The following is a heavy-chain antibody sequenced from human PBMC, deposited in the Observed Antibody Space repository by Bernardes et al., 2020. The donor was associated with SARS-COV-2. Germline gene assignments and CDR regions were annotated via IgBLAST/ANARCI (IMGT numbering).Heavy chain of an antibody. D-gene: IGHD6-13*01. V-gene: IGHV1-8*01. J-gene: IGHJ6*02. CDR1: GYTFTSYD. CDR3: ARGPFGYSGSWYDRPIATGGMDV. CDR2: MNPNSGNT. Sequence: ASVKVSCKASGYTFTSYDINWVRQATGQGLEWMGWMNPNSGNTGYAQKFQGRVTMTRNTSISTAYMELSSLRSEDTAVYYRARGPFGYSGSWYDRPIATGGMDVWGQGTTVTVSS.